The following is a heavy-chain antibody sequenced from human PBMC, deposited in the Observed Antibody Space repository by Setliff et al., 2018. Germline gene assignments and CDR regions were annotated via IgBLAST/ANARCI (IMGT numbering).Heavy chain of an antibody. CDR3: RVWVSMIEVDS. Sequence: KTSETLSLTCAVFDGSFSDYYWSWFRQPPGKGLEWIGEINHYGSTKYKSSLRSRVTISVDTSKNQFSLKLTSVTAADTAVYYCRVWVSMIEVDSWAQGTLVTVSS. CDR2: INHYGST. D-gene: IGHD3-22*01. J-gene: IGHJ4*02. V-gene: IGHV4-34*01. CDR1: DGSFSDYY.